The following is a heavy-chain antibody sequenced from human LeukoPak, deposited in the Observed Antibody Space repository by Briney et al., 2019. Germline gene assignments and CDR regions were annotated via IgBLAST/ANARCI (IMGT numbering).Heavy chain of an antibody. Sequence: GGSLRLSCAASGFTVSGNYMSWVRQAPGKGLNGVSVIYSDDRTYYADSVKGRFTISRDNSKNTLYLQMNSLRAEDTAVYYCTRDEDYYDSSGPDVWGKGTTVTVSS. D-gene: IGHD3-22*01. CDR2: IYSDDRT. CDR3: TRDEDYYDSSGPDV. J-gene: IGHJ6*04. V-gene: IGHV3-53*01. CDR1: GFTVSGNY.